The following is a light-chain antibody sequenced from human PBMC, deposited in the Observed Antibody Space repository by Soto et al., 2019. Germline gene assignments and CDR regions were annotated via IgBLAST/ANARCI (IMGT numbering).Light chain of an antibody. J-gene: IGKJ2*01. CDR1: QSISSW. CDR2: KAS. Sequence: DIQMTQSPSTLSASVGDRVTITCRASQSISSWLAWYQQTPGKAPKLLIYKASTLKGGVPSRFSGSGSGTEFTLTISTLQPDDFATYCCQEYNRHYLYTVGQGTRV. CDR3: QEYNRHYLYT. V-gene: IGKV1-5*03.